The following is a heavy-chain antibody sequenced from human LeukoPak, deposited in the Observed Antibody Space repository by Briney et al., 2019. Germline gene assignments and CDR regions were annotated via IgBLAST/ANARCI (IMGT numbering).Heavy chain of an antibody. V-gene: IGHV3-23*01. Sequence: GGSLRLSCAASGFTFSTKGMSWLRQAPGKGLEWVSAIDGSGGGTYYADSVKGRFTISRDNSKNTLYLQMSSLRDEDTAVYFCAKGLGYSRDGIDYWGQGTLVTVSS. CDR3: AKGLGYSRDGIDY. CDR1: GFTFSTKG. CDR2: IDGSGGGT. D-gene: IGHD5-18*01. J-gene: IGHJ4*02.